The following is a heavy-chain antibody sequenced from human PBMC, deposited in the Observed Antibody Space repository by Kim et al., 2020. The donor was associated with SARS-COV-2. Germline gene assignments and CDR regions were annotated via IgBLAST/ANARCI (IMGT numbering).Heavy chain of an antibody. CDR1: GFTFSSYG. CDR2: IWYDGSNK. D-gene: IGHD3-10*01. CDR3: ARDWADITMVRGVIQRGGSYFVDY. V-gene: IGHV3-33*01. J-gene: IGHJ4*02. Sequence: GGSLRLSCAASGFTFSSYGMHWVRQAPGKGLEWVAVIWYDGSNKYYADSVKGRFTISRDNSKNTLYLQMNSLRAEDTAVYYCARDWADITMVRGVIQRGGSYFVDYWGQGTLVTVSS.